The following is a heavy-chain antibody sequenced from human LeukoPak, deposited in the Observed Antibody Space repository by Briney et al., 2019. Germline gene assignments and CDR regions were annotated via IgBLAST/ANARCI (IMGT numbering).Heavy chain of an antibody. V-gene: IGHV3-23*01. CDR2: ISGGGKST. D-gene: IGHD3-22*01. Sequence: QPGGSLRLSCAASGFTFDYYAMNWVRQAPGRGMEWVSTISGGGKSTYYGDSVKGRFTISRDNSKNTLYLQMNSLRAEDTAVYYCAKVEGADYYDSTHWGQGTLVTVSS. CDR1: GFTFDYYA. CDR3: AKVEGADYYDSTH. J-gene: IGHJ4*02.